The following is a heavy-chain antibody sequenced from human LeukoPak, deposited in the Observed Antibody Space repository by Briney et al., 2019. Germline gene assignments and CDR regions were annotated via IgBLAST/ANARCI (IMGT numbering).Heavy chain of an antibody. CDR1: GFTFSTYC. CDR3: ARGAGSGTYLSHGIDV. D-gene: IGHD3-10*01. J-gene: IGHJ6*02. V-gene: IGHV3-74*01. CDR2: INSNGGTT. Sequence: PGGSLRLSCAASGFTFSTYCVHWVRQAPGKGLVWVSRINSNGGTTNYADSVKGRFTISRDNAKNTVYLQMNSLRAEDTAVYYCARGAGSGTYLSHGIDVWGQGTTVTVSS.